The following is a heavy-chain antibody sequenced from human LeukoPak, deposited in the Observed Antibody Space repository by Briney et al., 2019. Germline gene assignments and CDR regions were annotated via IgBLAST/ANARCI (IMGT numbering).Heavy chain of an antibody. V-gene: IGHV1-46*01. D-gene: IGHD1-1*01. CDR1: GNTFTSFH. J-gene: IGHJ4*02. CDR3: ARESPSTFYFDY. CDR2: IKVYGDTT. Sequence: ASVKVSCKASGNTFTSFHIHWARQAPGQGLEYMGIIKVYGDTTIYAQRFQGRITMTRDTSTSTVYMELSSLNSEDTAVYYCARESPSTFYFDYWGQGTLVTVSS.